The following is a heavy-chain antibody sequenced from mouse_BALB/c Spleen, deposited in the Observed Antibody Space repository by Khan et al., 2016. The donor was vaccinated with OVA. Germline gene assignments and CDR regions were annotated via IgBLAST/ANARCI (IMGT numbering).Heavy chain of an antibody. V-gene: IGHV5-6*01. CDR1: GFTFSTYG. Sequence: VQLQESGGALVKPEGSLKLSCAASGFTFSTYGISWVRQTPDRRLEWVATVSTGGTYTYCLDSVKGRFTISRDNAKNTLYLQMSSVKSEDTARFYCTRLAYYYDSEGFAYWGKGTLVTVSA. CDR2: VSTGGTYT. D-gene: IGHD1-1*01. J-gene: IGHJ3*01. CDR3: TRLAYYYDSEGFAY.